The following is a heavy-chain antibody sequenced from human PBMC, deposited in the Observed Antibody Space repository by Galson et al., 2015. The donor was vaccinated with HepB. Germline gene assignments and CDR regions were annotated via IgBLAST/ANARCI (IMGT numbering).Heavy chain of an antibody. D-gene: IGHD1-14*01. CDR1: GDSLTNYY. CDR2: IFYTWTT. CDR3: GRQTHHQNPMDV. Sequence: LTCSVSGDSLTNYYWTWIRQSPGKGLDWIGYIFYTWTTNYNPSLRSRVTISFDTSNNQVSLELSSVTAADTAMYYCGRQTHHQNPMDVWGQGTTVTVS. V-gene: IGHV4-59*08. J-gene: IGHJ6*02.